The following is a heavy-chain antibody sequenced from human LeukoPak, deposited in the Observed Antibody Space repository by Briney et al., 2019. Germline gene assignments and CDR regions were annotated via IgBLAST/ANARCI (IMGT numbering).Heavy chain of an antibody. J-gene: IGHJ4*02. D-gene: IGHD3-10*01. CDR1: GYTFTSYG. CDR2: ISAYNGNT. V-gene: IGHV1-18*04. CDR3: ARDVAIVVRGAFDY. Sequence: ASVKVSCKASGYTFTSYGISWVRQAPGQGLEWVGWISAYNGNTNYAQKLQGRVTMTTDTSTSTAYMELRSLRSDDTAVYYCARDVAIVVRGAFDYWGQGTLVTVSS.